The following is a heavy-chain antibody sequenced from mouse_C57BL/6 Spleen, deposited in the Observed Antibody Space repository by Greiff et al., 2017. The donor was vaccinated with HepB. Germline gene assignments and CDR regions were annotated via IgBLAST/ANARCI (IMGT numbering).Heavy chain of an antibody. D-gene: IGHD2-1*01. Sequence: EVQLQQSGAELVRPGASVKLSCTASGFNIKDDYMHWVKQRPEQGLEWIGWIDPENGDTEYASKFQGKATITADTSSNTAYLQLSSLTSEDTAVYYCTSVYYGNYERAMDYWGQGTSVTVSS. J-gene: IGHJ4*01. V-gene: IGHV14-4*01. CDR1: GFNIKDDY. CDR2: IDPENGDT. CDR3: TSVYYGNYERAMDY.